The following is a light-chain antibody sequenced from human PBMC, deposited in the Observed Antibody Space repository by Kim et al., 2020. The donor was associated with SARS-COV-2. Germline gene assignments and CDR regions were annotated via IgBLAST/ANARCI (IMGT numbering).Light chain of an antibody. Sequence: QSITIYCTGTSSDVCGYNYVSWYQQHPGKAPKLMIYDVSNRPSGVSNRFSGSKSGNTASLTISGLQAEAEADYYCSSYTSSSTRVFGGGTQLTVL. J-gene: IGLJ3*02. CDR2: DVS. V-gene: IGLV2-14*03. CDR1: SSDVCGYNY. CDR3: SSYTSSSTRV.